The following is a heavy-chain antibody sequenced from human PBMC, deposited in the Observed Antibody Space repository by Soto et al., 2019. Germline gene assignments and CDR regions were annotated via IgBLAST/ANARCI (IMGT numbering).Heavy chain of an antibody. J-gene: IGHJ4*02. CDR1: GYTFTSYG. D-gene: IGHD1-26*01. V-gene: IGHV1-18*01. CDR2: ISANNGNT. CDR3: ARDGRYSGSYGGYYFDY. Sequence: QVQLVQSGAEVKKPGASVKVSCKASGYTFTSYGISWVRQAPGQGLEWMGWISANNGNTNYAQKIQGRVTMTTDTSTRIAYMELRSLRSDDTAVYYCARDGRYSGSYGGYYFDYWGQGTLVTVSS.